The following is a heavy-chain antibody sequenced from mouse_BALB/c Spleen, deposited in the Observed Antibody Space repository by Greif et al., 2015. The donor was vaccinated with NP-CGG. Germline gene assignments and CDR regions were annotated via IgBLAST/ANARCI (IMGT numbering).Heavy chain of an antibody. J-gene: IGHJ4*01. CDR1: GYTFTSYW. V-gene: IGHV1S22*01. CDR3: TRGVFYYDYEDY. CDR2: IYPGSGST. Sequence: LQQSGSELVRPGASVKLSCKASGYTFTSYWMHWVKQRPGQGLEWIGNIYPGSGSTNYDEKFKSKATLTVDTSSSTAYMQLSSLTSEDSAVYYCTRGVFYYDYEDYWGQGTSVTVSS. D-gene: IGHD2-4*01.